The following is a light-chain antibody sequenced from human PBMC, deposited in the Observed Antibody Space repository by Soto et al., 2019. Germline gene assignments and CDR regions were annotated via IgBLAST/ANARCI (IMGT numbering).Light chain of an antibody. CDR3: QRYGSSTPLT. CDR1: QSVSSTY. J-gene: IGKJ4*01. Sequence: EIVLTQSPGTLSLSPGERATLSCRASQSVSSTYLAWYQLKPGQAPRLLIYGASSRATGIPHRFSGSGSGTDFTLTISRLEPEDFAVYYCQRYGSSTPLTFGGGTKVEI. V-gene: IGKV3-20*01. CDR2: GAS.